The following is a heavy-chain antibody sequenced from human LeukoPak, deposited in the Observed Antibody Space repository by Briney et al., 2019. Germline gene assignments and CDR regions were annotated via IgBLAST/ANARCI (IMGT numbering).Heavy chain of an antibody. CDR3: ARSREEAPYYYYMNV. D-gene: IGHD2-2*01. Sequence: ASVKVSCKASGYTFTSYGISWVRQAPGQGLEWMGWISAYNGNTNYAQKLQGRVTMTTDTSTSTAYMELSSLRSEDTAVYYCARSREEAPYYYYMNVWGKGTTVTVSS. CDR1: GYTFTSYG. J-gene: IGHJ6*03. CDR2: ISAYNGNT. V-gene: IGHV1-18*01.